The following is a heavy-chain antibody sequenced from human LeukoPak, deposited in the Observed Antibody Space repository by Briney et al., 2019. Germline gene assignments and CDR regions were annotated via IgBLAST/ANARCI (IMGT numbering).Heavy chain of an antibody. J-gene: IGHJ4*02. Sequence: GGSLRLSCAASGFTLSDYYMSWIRQAPGKGLEWVSYISSSGSTIYYADSVKGRFTISRDNAKNSLYLQMNSLRAEDTAVYYCARDLNLVGATVFDYWGQGTLVTVSS. D-gene: IGHD1-26*01. CDR1: GFTLSDYY. CDR2: ISSSGSTI. CDR3: ARDLNLVGATVFDY. V-gene: IGHV3-11*01.